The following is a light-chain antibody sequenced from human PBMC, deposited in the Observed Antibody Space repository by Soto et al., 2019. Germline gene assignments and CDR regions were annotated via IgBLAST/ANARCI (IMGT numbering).Light chain of an antibody. J-gene: IGKJ1*01. CDR3: QQYGTSPET. V-gene: IGKV3-20*01. CDR1: QSVSSSY. CDR2: GAS. Sequence: EIVLTQSPGTLSLSPGERATLSCRASQSVSSSYLAWYQQKTGQAPRLLIYGASSRATGIPDRFSGSGSGTDFTLTISRLEPEDFAVYYCQQYGTSPETCGQGTKVEIK.